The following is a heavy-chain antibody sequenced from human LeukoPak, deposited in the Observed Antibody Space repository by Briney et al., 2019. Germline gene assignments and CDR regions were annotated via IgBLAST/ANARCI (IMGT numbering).Heavy chain of an antibody. D-gene: IGHD6-19*01. CDR3: ASYSSGYNWFNP. J-gene: IGHJ5*02. V-gene: IGHV1-2*02. CDR2: INPNSDGT. Sequence: ASVKVSCKASGYTFTGYYMHWVRQAPGQGLEWMGWINPNSDGTNYAQKFQGRVTMTRDTSISTAYMDLSRLRSDDTAVYYCASYSSGYNWFNPWGQGTLVTVSS. CDR1: GYTFTGYY.